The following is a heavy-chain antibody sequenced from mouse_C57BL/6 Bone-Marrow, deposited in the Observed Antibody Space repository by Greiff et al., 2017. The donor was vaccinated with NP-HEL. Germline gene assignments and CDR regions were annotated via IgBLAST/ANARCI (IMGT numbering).Heavy chain of an antibody. J-gene: IGHJ2*01. V-gene: IGHV5-6*01. D-gene: IGHD1-2*01. CDR2: ISSGGSDT. Sequence: EVKLVESGGDLVKPGGSLKLSCAASGFTFSSYGMSWVRQTPDKRLEWVATISSGGSDTYYPDSVKGRFTISRDNAKNTLYLQMSSLKSEDTAMYYCARHYGHYWGQGTTLTVSS. CDR3: ARHYGHY. CDR1: GFTFSSYG.